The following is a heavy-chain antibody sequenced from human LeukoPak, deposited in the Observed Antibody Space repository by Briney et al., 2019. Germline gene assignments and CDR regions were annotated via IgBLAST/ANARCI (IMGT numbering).Heavy chain of an antibody. CDR1: GFTFSSYA. CDR2: ISSNGGST. Sequence: GGSLRLSCAASGFTFSSYAMHWVRQAPGKGLEYVSAISSNGGSTYYANSVKGRFTISRDNSKNTLYLQMGSLRAEDMAVYYCARGRHDILTGYPTPATFDYWGQGTLVTVSS. J-gene: IGHJ4*02. D-gene: IGHD3-9*01. CDR3: ARGRHDILTGYPTPATFDY. V-gene: IGHV3-64*01.